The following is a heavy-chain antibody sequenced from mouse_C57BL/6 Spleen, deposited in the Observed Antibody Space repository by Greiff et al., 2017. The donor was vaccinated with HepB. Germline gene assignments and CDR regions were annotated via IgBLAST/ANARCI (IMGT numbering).Heavy chain of an antibody. D-gene: IGHD2-5*01. V-gene: IGHV1-54*01. CDR3: ARRNYSNSVPFAY. CDR1: GYAFTNYL. J-gene: IGHJ3*01. Sequence: QVQLQQSGAELVRPGTSVKVSCKASGYAFTNYLIEWVKQRPGQGLEWIGVINPGSGGTNYNEKFKGKATLTADKSSSTAYMQLSSLTSEDSAVYFCARRNYSNSVPFAYWGQGTLVTVSA. CDR2: INPGSGGT.